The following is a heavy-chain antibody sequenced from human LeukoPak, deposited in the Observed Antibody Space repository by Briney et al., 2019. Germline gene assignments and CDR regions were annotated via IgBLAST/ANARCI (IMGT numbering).Heavy chain of an antibody. D-gene: IGHD6-19*01. CDR2: IYYSGST. CDR3: AREGTSSGWPLDY. CDR1: GGSISSSSYY. J-gene: IGHJ4*02. V-gene: IGHV4-39*07. Sequence: SETLSLTCTVSGGSISSSSYYWGWIRQPPGKGLEWIGSIYYSGSTYYNPSLKSRVTISVDTSKNQFSLKLNSVTAADTAVYYCAREGTSSGWPLDYWGQGTLVTVSS.